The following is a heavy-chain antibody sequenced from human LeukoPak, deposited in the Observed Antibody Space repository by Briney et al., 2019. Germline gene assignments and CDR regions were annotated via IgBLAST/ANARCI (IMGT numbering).Heavy chain of an antibody. CDR3: AKDRSGGNYATFDY. CDR1: GFTFSSYA. V-gene: IGHV3-23*01. CDR2: ISGSAGST. D-gene: IGHD4-23*01. J-gene: IGHJ4*02. Sequence: GGSLRLSCAASGFTFSSYAMSWVRQAPGKGQEWVSAISGSAGSTYYADSVKGRFTISRDNTKNTLFLQMNSLRAEDTALYYCAKDRSGGNYATFDYWGQGTLVTVSS.